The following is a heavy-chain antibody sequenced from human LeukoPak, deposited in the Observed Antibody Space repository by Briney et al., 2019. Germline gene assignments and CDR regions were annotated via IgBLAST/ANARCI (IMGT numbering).Heavy chain of an antibody. V-gene: IGHV3-30*02. CDR1: GFTFSSYG. CDR2: IRYDGSNK. Sequence: GGSLRLSCAASGFTFSSYGMHWVRQAPGKGLEWVAFIRYDGSNKYYPDSVKGRFTISRDNSKNTLYLQMNSLRAEDTAVYYCARDPGYSSGWHQQDPDYWGQGTLVTVSS. J-gene: IGHJ4*02. CDR3: ARDPGYSSGWHQQDPDY. D-gene: IGHD6-19*01.